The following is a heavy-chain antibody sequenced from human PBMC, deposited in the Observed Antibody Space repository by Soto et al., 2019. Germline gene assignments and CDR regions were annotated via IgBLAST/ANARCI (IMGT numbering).Heavy chain of an antibody. J-gene: IGHJ4*02. V-gene: IGHV3-64D*06. D-gene: IGHD4-17*01. CDR2: ISSNGGST. CDR1: GFTFSSYA. Sequence: GGSLRLSCSASGFTFSSYAMHWVRQAPGKGLEYVSAISSNGGSTYYADSVKGRFTISRDNSKNALYLQMSSLRAEDTAVYYCVARYGDPNGDYFDYWGQGTLVTVSS. CDR3: VARYGDPNGDYFDY.